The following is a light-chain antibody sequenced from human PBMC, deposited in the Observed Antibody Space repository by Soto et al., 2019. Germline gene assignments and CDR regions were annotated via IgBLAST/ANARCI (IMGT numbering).Light chain of an antibody. J-gene: IGLJ2*01. CDR1: SRHNTNA. CDR2: VNSDGSH. Sequence: QSVLTQSPSASASLGASVKLTCTLSSRHNTNAIAWHQQQPKKGPRFLMKVNSDGSHFKGDGIPDRFSGSSSGAERYLTISNLQSEDEADYYCQAWATGIHIFGRGTKLIVL. CDR3: QAWATGIHI. V-gene: IGLV4-69*01.